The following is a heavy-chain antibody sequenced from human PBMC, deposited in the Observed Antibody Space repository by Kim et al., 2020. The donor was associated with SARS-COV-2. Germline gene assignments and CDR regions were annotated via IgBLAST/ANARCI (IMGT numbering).Heavy chain of an antibody. D-gene: IGHD2-2*01. J-gene: IGHJ3*02. CDR2: IIPIFGTA. CDR1: GGTFSSYA. V-gene: IGHV1-69*13. CDR3: ARAPSSPDAFDI. Sequence: SVKVSCKASGGTFSSYAISWVRQAPGQGLEWMGGIIPIFGTANYAQKFQGRVTITADESTSTAYMELSSLRSEDTAVYYCARAPSSPDAFDIWGQGTMVTVSS.